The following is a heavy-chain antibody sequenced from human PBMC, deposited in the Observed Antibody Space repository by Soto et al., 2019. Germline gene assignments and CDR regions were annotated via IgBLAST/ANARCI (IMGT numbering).Heavy chain of an antibody. CDR1: GGTFSSYA. Sequence: QVQLVQSGAVVKKPGSSVKVSCKASGGTFSSYAISWVRQAPGQGLEWMGGIIPIFGTANYAQKFQGRVTITADESTSTAYMELSSLRSEDTAVYYCAIMVCIQLWSPYYYYGMDVWGQGTTVTVSS. D-gene: IGHD5-18*01. CDR2: IIPIFGTA. CDR3: AIMVCIQLWSPYYYYGMDV. V-gene: IGHV1-69*12. J-gene: IGHJ6*02.